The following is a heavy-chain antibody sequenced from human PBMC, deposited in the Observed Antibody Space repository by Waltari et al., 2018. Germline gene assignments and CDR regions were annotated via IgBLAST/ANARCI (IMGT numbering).Heavy chain of an antibody. V-gene: IGHV4-59*01. Sequence: QVQLQESGPGLVKPSETLSLTCTVSGGSISSSYWSWIRQPPGKGLEWIGYIYYSGSTNYNPSLKSRVTISIDTSNNQFSLKLNSVTAADSAVYYCAREPGYCRGGSCYFSGDNAYDVWGRGTMVTVSS. D-gene: IGHD2-15*01. CDR3: AREPGYCRGGSCYFSGDNAYDV. CDR2: IYYSGST. CDR1: GGSISSSY. J-gene: IGHJ3*01.